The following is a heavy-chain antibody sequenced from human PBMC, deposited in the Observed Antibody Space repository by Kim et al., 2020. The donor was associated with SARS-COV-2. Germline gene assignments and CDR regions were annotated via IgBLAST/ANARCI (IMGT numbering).Heavy chain of an antibody. Sequence: YARKSQGRVTMTTDTSTSTAYMELRSLRSDDTAVYYCARGYSSSGDAFDIWGQGTMVTVSS. J-gene: IGHJ3*02. D-gene: IGHD6-13*01. CDR3: ARGYSSSGDAFDI. V-gene: IGHV1-18*01.